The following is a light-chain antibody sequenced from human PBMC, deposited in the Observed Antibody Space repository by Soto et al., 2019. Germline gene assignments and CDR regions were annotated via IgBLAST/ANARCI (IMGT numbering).Light chain of an antibody. CDR2: DAS. CDR3: QQYNSFWT. V-gene: IGKV1-5*01. Sequence: DIPMTQSPSTLSASVGDRVTITCRASQSISSWLAWYQQKPGKAPRLLIYDASYLERGVPSRFSGSASGTDFTLTISDLQPDDLATYYCQQYNSFWTFGQGTKVEI. CDR1: QSISSW. J-gene: IGKJ1*01.